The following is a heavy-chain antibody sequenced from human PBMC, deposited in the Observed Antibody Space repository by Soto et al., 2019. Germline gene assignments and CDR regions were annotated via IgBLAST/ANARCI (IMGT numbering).Heavy chain of an antibody. CDR2: ISGSGGST. J-gene: IGHJ4*02. CDR1: GFTFSSYA. CDR3: AKAPDIVLMVYAPGAFDY. Sequence: GGSLRLSCAASGFTFSSYAMSWVRQASGKGLEWVSAISGSGGSTYYADSVKGRFTISRDNSKNTLYLQMNSLRAEDTAVYYCAKAPDIVLMVYAPGAFDYWGQGTLVTVSS. V-gene: IGHV3-23*01. D-gene: IGHD2-8*01.